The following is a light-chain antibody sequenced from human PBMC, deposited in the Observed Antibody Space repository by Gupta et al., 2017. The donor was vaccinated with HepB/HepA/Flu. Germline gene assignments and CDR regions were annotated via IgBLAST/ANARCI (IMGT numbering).Light chain of an antibody. V-gene: IGKV1-39*01. J-gene: IGKJ1*01. CDR1: QTISSY. Sequence: DIQMTQSPSSLSASVGDRVTITCRASQTISSYLNWYQQKPGKAPKLLIYAASSLQSGVSSRFSGTGSGTDFTLTISSLQPEDFATYYCQQSYSTLRTFGQGTKVEIK. CDR2: AAS. CDR3: QQSYSTLRT.